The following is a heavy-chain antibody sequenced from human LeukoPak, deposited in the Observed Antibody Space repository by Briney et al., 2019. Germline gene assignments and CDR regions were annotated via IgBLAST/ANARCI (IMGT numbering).Heavy chain of an antibody. V-gene: IGHV3-30*02. Sequence: GGSLRLSCAASGFTFSDYWMHWVRQAPGKGLEWVAFIRYDGSNKYYADSVKGRFTISRDNSKNTLYLQMNSLRAEDTAVYYCARGRLDYYDSSGYYFDYWGQGTLVTVSS. D-gene: IGHD3-22*01. CDR3: ARGRLDYYDSSGYYFDY. CDR2: IRYDGSNK. J-gene: IGHJ4*02. CDR1: GFTFSDYW.